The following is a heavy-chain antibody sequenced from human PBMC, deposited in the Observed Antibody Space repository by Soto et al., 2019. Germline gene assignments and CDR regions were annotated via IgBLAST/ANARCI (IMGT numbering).Heavy chain of an antibody. V-gene: IGHV3-23*01. CDR1: GFAFNDFA. Sequence: EVHLLESGGDLVLPGGSLRLSCAASGFAFNDFAMSWVRQAPGKGPEWLSTISGSGDKTFHSDSAKGRFDISRDNSNNKMFLQMNRLRAEDTAIYYCAKGASHAPFEKWGRGTLVTVSS. CDR3: AKGASHAPFEK. J-gene: IGHJ4*02. CDR2: ISGSGDKT.